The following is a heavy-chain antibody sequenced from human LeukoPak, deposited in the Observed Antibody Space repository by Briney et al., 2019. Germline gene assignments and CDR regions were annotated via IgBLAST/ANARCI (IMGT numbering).Heavy chain of an antibody. CDR3: ARHGYGSGSSESPLDS. CDR1: GYRFIDYW. D-gene: IGHD3-10*01. J-gene: IGHJ4*02. V-gene: IGHV5-51*01. CDR2: IYPGDFDT. Sequence: GESLKISCKGSGYRFIDYWIGWVRQMSGKGLEWMGIIYPGDFDTRYGPSFQGQVTISVDKSISTAYLQWSSLKASDTAMYYCARHGYGSGSSESPLDSWGQGTLVTVSS.